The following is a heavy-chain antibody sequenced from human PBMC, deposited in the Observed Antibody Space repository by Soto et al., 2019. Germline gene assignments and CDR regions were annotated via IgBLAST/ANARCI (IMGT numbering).Heavy chain of an antibody. J-gene: IGHJ4*02. CDR3: ARDSGLDYRFDY. CDR2: IYYSGST. Sequence: SETLSLTCTFSVVSISAYYWSCIRQPPGKGLEWIGYIYYSGSTSYNPSLKSRVTISLDTSKNQFSLKLSSVTAADTAVYYCARDSGLDYRFDYWGKGTRVTASS. CDR1: VVSISAYY. D-gene: IGHD5-12*01. V-gene: IGHV4-59*01.